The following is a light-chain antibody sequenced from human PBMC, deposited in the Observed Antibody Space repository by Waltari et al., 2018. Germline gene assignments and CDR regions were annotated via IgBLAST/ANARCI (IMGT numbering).Light chain of an antibody. CDR3: QQFKSFLIT. J-gene: IGKJ5*01. Sequence: AIQLTQSPSSLSASVGDRVTITCRASQGINSALAWYQQKPGKAPKLLIYDASSLESGVPSRFIGSGYGTDFTLTISSLQPEDFATYYCQQFKSFLITFGQGTRLEIK. CDR2: DAS. V-gene: IGKV1-13*02. CDR1: QGINSA.